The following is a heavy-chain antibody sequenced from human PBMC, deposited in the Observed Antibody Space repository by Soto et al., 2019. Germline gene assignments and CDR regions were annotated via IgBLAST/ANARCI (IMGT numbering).Heavy chain of an antibody. D-gene: IGHD2-15*01. V-gene: IGHV4-38-2*01. J-gene: IGHJ3*01. CDR2: IFHGGNT. CDR1: GFCISSGNY. CDR3: ARARWYDAFDV. Sequence: PSDTLSLTCAVSGFCISSGNYWGWIRKPPGKGLEWIGSIFHGGNTYYNPSLKSRVTISVDMSKNQFSLKLNSVTAADTAVYYCARARWYDAFDVWGQGTVVTVSS.